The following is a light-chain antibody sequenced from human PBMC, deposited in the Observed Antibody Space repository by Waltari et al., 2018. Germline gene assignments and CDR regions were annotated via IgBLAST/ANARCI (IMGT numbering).Light chain of an antibody. J-gene: IGKJ1*01. Sequence: VLTQSVGTLSLSPGERATLSCRASEYVTNDYLAWYQQKPGQAPSLLIYDASIRATGIADRFSGSGSGTDFTLTIPRLEPEDFAVYHCQQYGSLPWTFGQGTKLEMK. CDR2: DAS. CDR3: QQYGSLPWT. V-gene: IGKV3-20*01. CDR1: EYVTNDY.